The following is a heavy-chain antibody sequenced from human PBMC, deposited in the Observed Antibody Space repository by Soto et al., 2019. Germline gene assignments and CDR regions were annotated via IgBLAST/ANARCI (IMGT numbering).Heavy chain of an antibody. D-gene: IGHD6-13*01. V-gene: IGHV3-30-3*01. CDR1: GFTFSSYA. Sequence: PGGSLRLSCAVSGFTFSSYAMHWVRQAPGKGLEWVAIISYDGGNKYYADSVRGRFTISRDNSKNTVYLQMNSLRGEDTAVYYCAREAEHFDYWGQGTLVTVSS. J-gene: IGHJ4*02. CDR3: AREAEHFDY. CDR2: ISYDGGNK.